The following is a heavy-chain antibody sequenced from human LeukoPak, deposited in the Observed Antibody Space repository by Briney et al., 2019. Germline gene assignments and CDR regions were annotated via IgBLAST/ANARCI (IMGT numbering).Heavy chain of an antibody. CDR3: TRILLKWELPGSDAFDI. Sequence: GSLRLSCITSGFTFGDYGLSWVRQAPGKGLEWVSFIRSKAYGATTEYAASLKDRFTISRDDSKSIAYLQVNSLKTEDTAVYYCTRILLKWELPGSDAFDIWGEGTMVTVSS. CDR2: IRSKAYGATT. D-gene: IGHD1-26*01. J-gene: IGHJ3*02. V-gene: IGHV3-49*04. CDR1: GFTFGDYG.